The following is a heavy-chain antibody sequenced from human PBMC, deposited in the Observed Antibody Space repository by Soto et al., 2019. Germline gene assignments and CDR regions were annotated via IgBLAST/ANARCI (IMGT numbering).Heavy chain of an antibody. V-gene: IGHV3-30*19. J-gene: IGHJ1*01. Sequence: QVQLVESGGGVVQPGTSLRVSCVGSGFTFRSYVIHWVRHAPGKGLEWVALTSYDGSDKYYGDYVRGRFTISRDNSRNTVDLQMDSLRLEDTALYYCARWGTTGGLEVWGQGTLVSVS. D-gene: IGHD3-16*01. CDR3: ARWGTTGGLEV. CDR1: GFTFRSYV. CDR2: TSYDGSDK.